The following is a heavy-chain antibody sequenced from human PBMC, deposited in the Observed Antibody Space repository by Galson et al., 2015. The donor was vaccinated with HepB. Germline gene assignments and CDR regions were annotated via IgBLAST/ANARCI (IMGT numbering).Heavy chain of an antibody. V-gene: IGHV3-43*01. CDR3: AKGRGGYVDSGYIFDY. Sequence: SLRLSCAASGFTFDDYTMHWVRQAPGKGLEWVSLISWDGGSTYYADSVKGRFTISRDNSKNSLYLQMNSLRTEDTALYYCAKGRGGYVDSGYIFDYWGQGTLVTVSS. CDR1: GFTFDDYT. D-gene: IGHD5-12*01. CDR2: ISWDGGST. J-gene: IGHJ4*02.